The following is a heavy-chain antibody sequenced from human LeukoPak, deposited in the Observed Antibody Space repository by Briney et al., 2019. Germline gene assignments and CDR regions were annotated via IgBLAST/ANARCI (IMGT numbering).Heavy chain of an antibody. D-gene: IGHD3-10*01. Sequence: SETLSLTCAVSGASISSGYWWSWVRQAPGKGLEWIGEIYHSGSTNHNPSLKSRVTISVDKSKSQFSLNLNSVTAADTAVYYCARDDTGVIRGIRFHYWGQGSLVTVSS. V-gene: IGHV4-4*02. CDR3: ARDDTGVIRGIRFHY. CDR2: IYHSGST. CDR1: GASISSGYW. J-gene: IGHJ4*02.